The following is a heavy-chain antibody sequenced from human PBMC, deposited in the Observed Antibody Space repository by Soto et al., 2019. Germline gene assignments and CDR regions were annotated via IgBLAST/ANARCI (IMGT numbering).Heavy chain of an antibody. CDR2: ICTTGTYT. J-gene: IGHJ4*02. CDR1: GFTFDTYS. V-gene: IGHV3-21*01. CDR3: ARGWSSPDY. Sequence: EVQLVESGGGLVKPGGSLRLSCAASGFTFDTYSMSWVRQAPGKGLEWVSSICTTGTYTYYADSVKGRFTISRDNANNSVYLQMSSLRVDDTAVYYCARGWSSPDYWGEGTLVTVSS. D-gene: IGHD6-19*01.